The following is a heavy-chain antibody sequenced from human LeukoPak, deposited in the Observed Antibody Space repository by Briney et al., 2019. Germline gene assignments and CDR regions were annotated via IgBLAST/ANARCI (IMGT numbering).Heavy chain of an antibody. V-gene: IGHV4-34*01. CDR3: ARSQFGYDSSGYYYVGAFDI. CDR1: GGSFSGYY. Sequence: SSETLSLTCAVYGGSFSGYYWSWIRQPPGKGLEWIGEINHSGSTNYNPSLKSRVTISVDTSKNQFSLKLSSVTAADTAVYYCARSQFGYDSSGYYYVGAFDIWGQGTMVTVSS. CDR2: INHSGST. D-gene: IGHD3-22*01. J-gene: IGHJ3*02.